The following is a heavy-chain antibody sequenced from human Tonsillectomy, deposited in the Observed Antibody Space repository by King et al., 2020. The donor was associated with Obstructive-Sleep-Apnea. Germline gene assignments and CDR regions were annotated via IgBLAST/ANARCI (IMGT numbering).Heavy chain of an antibody. J-gene: IGHJ6*02. Sequence: VQLVESGGGLVQPGGSLRLSCAASGFTFSSCAMSWVRQAPGKGLEWVSDVSGSGGSTYYADSVKGRFTISRDNSKNTLYLQMNSLRAEDTAVYYLASWMTTIPYYYYGMDVWGQGTTVTVSS. V-gene: IGHV3-23*04. D-gene: IGHD4-11*01. CDR2: VSGSGGST. CDR3: ASWMTTIPYYYYGMDV. CDR1: GFTFSSCA.